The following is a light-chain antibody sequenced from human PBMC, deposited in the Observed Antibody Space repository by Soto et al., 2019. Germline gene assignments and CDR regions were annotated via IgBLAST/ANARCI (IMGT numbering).Light chain of an antibody. Sequence: TQSPATLSLSPGERATLSCRASQSVSSYLAWYQQKPGKAPKLLIYKASTLKSGVPSRFSGSGSGTEFTLTISSLQPDDFATYYCQHYNSYSEAFGQGTKVELK. V-gene: IGKV1-5*03. CDR3: QHYNSYSEA. CDR2: KAS. CDR1: QSVSSY. J-gene: IGKJ1*01.